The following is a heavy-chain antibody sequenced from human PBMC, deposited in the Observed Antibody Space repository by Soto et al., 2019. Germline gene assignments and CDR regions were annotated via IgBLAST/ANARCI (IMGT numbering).Heavy chain of an antibody. CDR2: ISGNSVHT. D-gene: IGHD2-15*01. J-gene: IGHJ4*02. CDR3: ATACNSVRSGRDF. Sequence: VAVRDSCKPFGFLFNSYGSSWVRQARGEGHERMGWISGNSVHTDYAQKVPGRVGITKDPATRTAYKELRCLRSVATALNSCATACNSVRSGRDFWGQGTVLTVSS. V-gene: IGHV1-18*04. CDR1: GFLFNSYG.